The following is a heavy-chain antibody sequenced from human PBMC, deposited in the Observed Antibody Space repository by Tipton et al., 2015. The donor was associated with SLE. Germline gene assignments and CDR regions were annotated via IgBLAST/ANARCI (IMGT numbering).Heavy chain of an antibody. D-gene: IGHD5-12*01. V-gene: IGHV5-51*03. J-gene: IGHJ4*02. Sequence: VQLVQSGAEVKKPGKSLKISCKGSGYSFTGYWIGWVRQMPGKGLEWMGIIFPGDSDTRYSPSFEGHVIISADKSSSTAHLQWSSLKTSATAMYYCARGTLAATSRFAYWGQGTLVTVSS. CDR3: ARGTLAATSRFAY. CDR1: GYSFTGYW. CDR2: IFPGDSDT.